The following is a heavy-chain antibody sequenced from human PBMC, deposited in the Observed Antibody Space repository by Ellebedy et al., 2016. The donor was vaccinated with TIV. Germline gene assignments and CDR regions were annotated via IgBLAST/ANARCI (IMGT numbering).Heavy chain of an antibody. V-gene: IGHV3-11*04. CDR2: ISSNGGTI. J-gene: IGHJ4*02. D-gene: IGHD4-17*01. Sequence: GESLKISXAASGFTFSDYSMNWIRQAPGKGLEWVSYISSNGGTIYYADSVKGRFTISRDNFKNTLYLQMDSLRAEDTAVYYCAKDRGLYGDYDGGIFDYWGQGTLVTVSS. CDR1: GFTFSDYS. CDR3: AKDRGLYGDYDGGIFDY.